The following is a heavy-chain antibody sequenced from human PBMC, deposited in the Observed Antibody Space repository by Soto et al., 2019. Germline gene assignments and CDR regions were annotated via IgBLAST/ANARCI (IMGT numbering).Heavy chain of an antibody. Sequence: EVQLVESGGGLVQPGGSLRLSCAASGFTFSSYSLNWVRQAPGKGLEWVSYISTSSSTIYYADSVKGIFTISRANANNSLYLQMNSLRAEHTAVYYSAREGGHSNGYPYWGQATLRTVSS. V-gene: IGHV3-48*01. J-gene: IGHJ4*02. CDR2: ISTSSSTI. CDR1: GFTFSSYS. CDR3: AREGGHSNGYPY. D-gene: IGHD5-18*01.